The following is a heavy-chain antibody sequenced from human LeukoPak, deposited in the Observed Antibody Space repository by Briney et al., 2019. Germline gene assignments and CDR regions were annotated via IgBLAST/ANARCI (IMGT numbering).Heavy chain of an antibody. CDR1: GYTFTGYY. D-gene: IGHD2-2*01. V-gene: IGHV1-2*06. Sequence: GASVKVSCKASGYTFTGYYMHWVRQAPGQGLEWMGRINPNSGATNFVQKFQGRVTVTTDTSTSTAYMELTRLRSDDTAVYYCAREGKGYLDYWGQGTLVTVSS. J-gene: IGHJ4*02. CDR3: AREGKGYLDY. CDR2: INPNSGAT.